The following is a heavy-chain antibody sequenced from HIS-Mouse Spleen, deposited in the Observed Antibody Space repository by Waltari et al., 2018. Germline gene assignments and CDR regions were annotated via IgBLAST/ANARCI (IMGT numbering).Heavy chain of an antibody. CDR1: GRSIRSISYY. CDR2: IYYSGRT. V-gene: IGHV4-39*07. D-gene: IGHD6-13*01. J-gene: IGHJ2*01. CDR3: AREIPYSSSWYDWYFDL. Sequence: QLQLQEPGPGLLKPSETLSLTCTLSGRSIRSISYYWGWTRPPPGKGLEWIGSIYYSGRTYYNPSLKSRVTISVDTSKNQFSLKLSSVTAADTAVYYCAREIPYSSSWYDWYFDLWGRGTLVTVSS.